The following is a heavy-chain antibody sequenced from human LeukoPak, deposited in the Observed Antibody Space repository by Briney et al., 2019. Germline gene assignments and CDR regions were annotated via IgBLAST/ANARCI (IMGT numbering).Heavy chain of an antibody. J-gene: IGHJ6*03. D-gene: IGHD3-3*01. CDR3: ARDRSGTDFWGGYWESYYYYYYMDV. CDR1: GYTFTSCG. CDR2: ISAYNGNT. Sequence: ASVKVSCKASGYTFTSCGISWVRQAPGQGLEWMGWISAYNGNTNYAQKLQGRVTMTTDTSTSTAYMELRSLRSDDTAVYYCARDRSGTDFWGGYWESYYYYYYMDVWGKGTTVTVSS. V-gene: IGHV1-18*01.